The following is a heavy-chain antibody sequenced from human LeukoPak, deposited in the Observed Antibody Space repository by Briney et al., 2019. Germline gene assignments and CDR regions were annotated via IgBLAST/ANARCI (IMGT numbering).Heavy chain of an antibody. CDR3: AKGPYCSSTSCYTVGAFDY. V-gene: IGHV3-23*01. J-gene: IGHJ4*02. D-gene: IGHD2-2*02. CDR2: ISGSGGST. Sequence: GGSLRLSCAASGFNFANHAMSWVRQTAGKGLEWVSAISGSGGSTYYADSVKGRFTISRDNSKNTLYLQMNSLRAEDTAVYYCAKGPYCSSTSCYTVGAFDYWGQGTLVTVSS. CDR1: GFNFANHA.